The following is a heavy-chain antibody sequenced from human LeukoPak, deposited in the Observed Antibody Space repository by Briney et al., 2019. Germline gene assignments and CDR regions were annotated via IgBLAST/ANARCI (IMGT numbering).Heavy chain of an antibody. D-gene: IGHD5-12*01. CDR2: ISAYNGNT. Sequence: ASVKVSCKASRYTFTSYGISWVRQAPGQGLEWMGWISAYNGNTKYAQKLQGRVTMTTDTSTSTAYMELRSLRSDDTAVYYCARELGYSGYDSPFDYWGQGTLVTVSS. CDR1: RYTFTSYG. J-gene: IGHJ4*02. V-gene: IGHV1-18*01. CDR3: ARELGYSGYDSPFDY.